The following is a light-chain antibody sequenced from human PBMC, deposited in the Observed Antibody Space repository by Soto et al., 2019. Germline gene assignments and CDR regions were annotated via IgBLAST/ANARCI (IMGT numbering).Light chain of an antibody. V-gene: IGKV1-39*01. CDR2: AAS. Sequence: DIQMTQSPSSLSASVGDRVTITCRASQSISNYLNWYQQKPGKAPKLLMYAASSLQSGVPSRFSGSGSGTDFTLTINSLQPEDLATYACQQSHSTPWTFGQGTKVEIK. J-gene: IGKJ1*01. CDR1: QSISNY. CDR3: QQSHSTPWT.